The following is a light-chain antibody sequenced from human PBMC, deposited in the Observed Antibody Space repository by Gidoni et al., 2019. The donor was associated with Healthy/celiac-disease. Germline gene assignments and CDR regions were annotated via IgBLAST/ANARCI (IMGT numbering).Light chain of an antibody. J-gene: IGKJ2*01. CDR1: QSVSSN. V-gene: IGKV3-15*01. CDR3: QQYNNWPPMYT. CDR2: GAS. Sequence: EIVMTHAPATLSVSSGERATLSCRASQSVSSNLAWYQQKPGQAPRLLIYGASTRATGIPARFSGSGSGTEFTLTISSLQSEDFAVYYCQQYNNWPPMYTFGQGTKLEIK.